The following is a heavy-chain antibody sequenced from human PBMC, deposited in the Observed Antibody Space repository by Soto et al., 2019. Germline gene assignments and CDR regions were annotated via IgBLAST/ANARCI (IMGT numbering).Heavy chain of an antibody. CDR1: GGSFSGYY. CDR2: INHSGST. J-gene: IGHJ5*01. V-gene: IGHV4-34*01. CDR3: ARGVSWLARRIGGFYP. D-gene: IGHD6-19*01. Sequence: PSETLSVTCAVYGGSFSGYYWSWIRQRPGKGLEWIGEINHSGSTNYNPSLKSRVTISVDTSKNQFSLKLSSVTAADTAVYYCARGVSWLARRIGGFYPWAQRTLVPVSS.